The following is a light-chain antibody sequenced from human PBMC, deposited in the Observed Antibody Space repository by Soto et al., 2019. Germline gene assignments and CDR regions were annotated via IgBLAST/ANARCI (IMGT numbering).Light chain of an antibody. J-gene: IGKJ2*01. Sequence: DIQLTQSPSSLSASVGDRVTITCRASHSISTYLNWYQQKPGKAPSLLIYTTSSLQSVVPSRFSGSGSGTDFTLTIGGLQPADFAIYYCQQSYSSPYTFGLGTQVQIK. CDR2: TTS. CDR3: QQSYSSPYT. CDR1: HSISTY. V-gene: IGKV1-39*01.